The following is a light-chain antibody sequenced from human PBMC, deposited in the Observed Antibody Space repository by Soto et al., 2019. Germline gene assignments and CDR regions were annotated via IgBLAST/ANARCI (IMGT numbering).Light chain of an antibody. CDR3: QKYNSWWT. V-gene: IGKV1-5*01. CDR1: EDIANY. Sequence: EIQMTQSPSTLSASVGDTVTITCRASEDIANYLNWHQQKPGRAPMLLISDASDLNSGVPTRFSGSGSGTDFPLIISILQPDDAATYYYQKYNSWWTFGQGTKVQIK. CDR2: DAS. J-gene: IGKJ1*01.